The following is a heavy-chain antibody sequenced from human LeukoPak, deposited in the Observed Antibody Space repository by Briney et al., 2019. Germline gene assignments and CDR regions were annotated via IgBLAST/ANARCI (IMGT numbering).Heavy chain of an antibody. Sequence: TGGSLRLSCAASGFTFSSYGMHWVRQAPGKGLEWVAFIRYDGSNKYYADSVRGRFTMSRDNSKNTVYLQMNSLRVDDTAVYYCARRDIVVVVSASDYWSQGTLVTVSS. J-gene: IGHJ4*02. V-gene: IGHV3-30*02. D-gene: IGHD2-15*01. CDR1: GFTFSSYG. CDR2: IRYDGSNK. CDR3: ARRDIVVVVSASDY.